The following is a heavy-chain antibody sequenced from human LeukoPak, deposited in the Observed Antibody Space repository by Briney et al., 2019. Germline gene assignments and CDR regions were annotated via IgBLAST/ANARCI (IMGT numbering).Heavy chain of an antibody. CDR2: IYYSGST. CDR3: ARLRGAMTPVTSDFDY. CDR1: GGSIGSYY. D-gene: IGHD4-17*01. V-gene: IGHV4-59*08. Sequence: SETLSLTCTVSGGSIGSYYWSWIRQPPGKGLEWIRYIYYSGSTNYNPSLKSRVTISVDTSKNQFSLDLRSVTAADTAVYYCARLRGAMTPVTSDFDYWGQGILVTVSS. J-gene: IGHJ4*02.